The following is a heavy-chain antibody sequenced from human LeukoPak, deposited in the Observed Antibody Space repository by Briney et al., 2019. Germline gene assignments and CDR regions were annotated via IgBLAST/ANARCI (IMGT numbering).Heavy chain of an antibody. D-gene: IGHD3-16*01. Sequence: SETLSLTCTVSGGSISSSSYYWGWIRQPPGKGLEWNGCVYYSGSTYYNPSLKSRAPISVDTSKNQFSLRLSALTAPAPAVNSCARVKLRSCCHSSGFFDFWGQGTLVTVSS. J-gene: IGHJ4*02. CDR3: ARVKLRSCCHSSGFFDF. CDR2: VYYSGST. CDR1: GGSISSSSYY. V-gene: IGHV4-39*01.